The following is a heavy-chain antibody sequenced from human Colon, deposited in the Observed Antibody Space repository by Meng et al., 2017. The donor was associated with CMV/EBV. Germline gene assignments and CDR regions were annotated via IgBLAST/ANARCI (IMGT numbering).Heavy chain of an antibody. Sequence: ASGFTFNNYDMHWVRRAPGRGLEWVAFISYDGSRASSADSVKGRFTISRDNSKNTLYLQMNSPISDDTAFYFCAKDRVGGGATTFDSWGQGTLVTVSS. CDR2: ISYDGSRA. CDR3: AKDRVGGGATTFDS. J-gene: IGHJ4*02. V-gene: IGHV3-30*18. D-gene: IGHD3-16*01. CDR1: GFTFNNYD.